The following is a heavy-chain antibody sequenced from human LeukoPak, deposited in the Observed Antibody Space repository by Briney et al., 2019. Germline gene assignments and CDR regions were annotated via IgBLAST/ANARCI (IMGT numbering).Heavy chain of an antibody. CDR1: GGTFSSYA. CDR2: IIPIFGTA. CDR3: ARDYSNYVRAFDI. Sequence: ASVKVSCKASGGTFSSYAISWVRQAPGQGLEWMGGIIPIFGTANYAQKFQGRVTITADKSTSTAYMELSSLRSEDTAVYYCARDYSNYVRAFDIWGQGTMVTVSS. D-gene: IGHD4-11*01. V-gene: IGHV1-69*06. J-gene: IGHJ3*02.